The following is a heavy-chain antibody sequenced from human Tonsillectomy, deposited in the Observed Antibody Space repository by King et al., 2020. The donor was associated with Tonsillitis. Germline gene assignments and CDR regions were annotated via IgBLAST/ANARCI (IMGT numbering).Heavy chain of an antibody. D-gene: IGHD3-22*01. CDR3: ARSFYYYDSNGYYSLDY. V-gene: IGHV3-23*04. Sequence: VQLVESGGDSVQPGGSLRLSCAASGFTFSNYAMNWVRQAPGKGLEWVSTISGSGRSTYYADSVKGRFTISRDNSKNTLYLQMSSLRAEDTAVYYCARSFYYYDSNGYYSLDYWGQGTLVPVSS. CDR2: ISGSGRST. CDR1: GFTFSNYA. J-gene: IGHJ4*02.